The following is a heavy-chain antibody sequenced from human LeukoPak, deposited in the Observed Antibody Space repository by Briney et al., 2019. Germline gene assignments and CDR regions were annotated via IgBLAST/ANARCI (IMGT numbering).Heavy chain of an antibody. J-gene: IGHJ4*02. CDR1: GYTFTSYY. Sequence: ASVKVSCKASGYTFTSYYMHWVRQAPGQGLEWMGIINPSGGSTSYAQKFQGRVTMTRDTSTSTVYMEPSSLRSEDTAVYYCARDTRPLDIVVVPAARKDEDLWGQGTLVTVSS. V-gene: IGHV1-46*01. CDR2: INPSGGST. D-gene: IGHD2-2*01. CDR3: ARDTRPLDIVVVPAARKDEDL.